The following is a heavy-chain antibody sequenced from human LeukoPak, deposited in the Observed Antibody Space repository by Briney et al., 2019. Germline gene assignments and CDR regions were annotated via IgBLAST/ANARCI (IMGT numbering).Heavy chain of an antibody. CDR3: ARDSYYDILTGYPEGFDY. D-gene: IGHD3-9*01. J-gene: IGHJ4*02. CDR2: ISSGSSYV. V-gene: IGHV3-21*01. Sequence: PGGSLRLSCAASGFTFSSYSMNWVRQAPGKGLEWVSSISSGSSYVYYADSVKGRFTISRDNAKNSLYLQMNSLRAEDTAVYYCARDSYYDILTGYPEGFDYWGQGTLVTASS. CDR1: GFTFSSYS.